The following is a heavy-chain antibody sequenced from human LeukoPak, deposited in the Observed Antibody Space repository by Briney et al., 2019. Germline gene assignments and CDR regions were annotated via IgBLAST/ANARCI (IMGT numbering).Heavy chain of an antibody. J-gene: IGHJ4*02. Sequence: GGSLRLSCAASGFTFSSYEMNWVRQAPGKGLEWVSYISSSGSTIYYADSVKGRFTISRDNSKNTLYLQMNSLRAEDTAVYYCANGYSYGYIDYWGQGTLVTVSS. CDR3: ANGYSYGYIDY. CDR2: ISSSGSTI. D-gene: IGHD5-18*01. CDR1: GFTFSSYE. V-gene: IGHV3-48*03.